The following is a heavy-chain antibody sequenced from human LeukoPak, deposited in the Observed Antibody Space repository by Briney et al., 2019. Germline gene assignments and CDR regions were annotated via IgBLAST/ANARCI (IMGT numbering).Heavy chain of an antibody. Sequence: KPSETLSLTCSVSGGSISTFYWSWIRQPPGKGLEWIGNIYYTGSTNSNPSLKSRITISVDTSTNQFSLKLSSVTAADTAVYYCARSVDTSLGLSYYYGIDVWGQGTTVTVSS. V-gene: IGHV4-59*08. CDR3: ARSVDTSLGLSYYYGIDV. J-gene: IGHJ6*02. CDR2: IYYTGST. CDR1: GGSISTFY. D-gene: IGHD5-18*01.